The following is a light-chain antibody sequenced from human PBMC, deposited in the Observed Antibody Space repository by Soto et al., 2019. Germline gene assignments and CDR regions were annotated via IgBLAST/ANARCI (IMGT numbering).Light chain of an antibody. CDR3: LQHNTYPYT. CDR2: AAS. V-gene: IGKV1-17*02. Sequence: DIQMTQSPSSLSASVGDRVTITCRASQGISNLLGWFQHKPGKAPKRLIYAASSVQGGVPSRFSGSATGTEVPLTITDLQPEDFADYYCLQHNTYPYTFDQGTNLEIK. CDR1: QGISNL. J-gene: IGKJ2*01.